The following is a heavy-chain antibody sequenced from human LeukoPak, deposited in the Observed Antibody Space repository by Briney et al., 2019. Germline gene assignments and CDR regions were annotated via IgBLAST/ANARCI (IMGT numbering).Heavy chain of an antibody. V-gene: IGHV1-69*04. CDR2: IIPILGIA. Sequence: GASVKVSCKASGGTFSSYTISWVRQAPGQGLEWMGRIIPILGIANYAQKFQGRVTITADKSTSTAYMELSSLRSEDTAVYYCARDAYSSSPWYYFDYWGQGTLVTFSS. CDR3: ARDAYSSSPWYYFDY. CDR1: GGTFSSYT. J-gene: IGHJ4*02. D-gene: IGHD6-6*01.